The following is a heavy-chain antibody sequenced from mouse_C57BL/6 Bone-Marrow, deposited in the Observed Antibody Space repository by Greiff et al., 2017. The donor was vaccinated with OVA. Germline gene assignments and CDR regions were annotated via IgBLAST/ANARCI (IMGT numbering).Heavy chain of an antibody. CDR1: GFTFSSYT. CDR3: ASQGYDYPLRFVSY. J-gene: IGHJ2*01. V-gene: IGHV5-9*01. D-gene: IGHD2-4*01. CDR2: ISGGGGNT. Sequence: EVQRVESGGGLVKPGGSLKLSCAASGFTFSSYTMSWVRQTPEKRLEWVATISGGGGNTYYPDSVKGRFTISRDNAKNTLYLQMSSLRSEDTALYYCASQGYDYPLRFVSYWGQGTTLTVSS.